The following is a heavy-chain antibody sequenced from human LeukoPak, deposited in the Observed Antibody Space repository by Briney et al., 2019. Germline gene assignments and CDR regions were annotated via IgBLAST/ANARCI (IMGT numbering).Heavy chain of an antibody. V-gene: IGHV5-51*01. D-gene: IGHD6-19*01. J-gene: IGHJ3*01. CDR2: IYPADSDA. CDR3: ARRVAGDDAFDV. CDR1: GYGFASYW. Sequence: GESLKISCKGSGYGFASYWIGWLRQMPGKGLELIGIIYPADSDARYSPSFQGQVTLSADKSISTAYLQWSSLKDSDTAMYYCARRVAGDDAFDVWGQGTMVAVSS.